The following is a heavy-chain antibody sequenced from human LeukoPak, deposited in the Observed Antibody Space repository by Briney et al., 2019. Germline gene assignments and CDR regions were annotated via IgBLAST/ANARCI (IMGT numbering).Heavy chain of an antibody. CDR2: ISGSGGGT. Sequence: GGSLRLSCAASGFTFSSYAMSWVRQAPGKGLEWVSAISGSGGGTYYADSVKGRFTISRDNSKNTLYLQMNSLRAEDTAVYYCARDLTTLFYNWFDPWGQGTLVTVSS. CDR1: GFTFSSYA. CDR3: ARDLTTLFYNWFDP. J-gene: IGHJ5*02. D-gene: IGHD4-17*01. V-gene: IGHV3-23*01.